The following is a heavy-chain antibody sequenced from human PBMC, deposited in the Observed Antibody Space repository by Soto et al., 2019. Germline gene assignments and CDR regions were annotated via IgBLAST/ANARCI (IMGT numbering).Heavy chain of an antibody. CDR3: AREISEYCYDSSGYPVYFDY. V-gene: IGHV3-7*01. J-gene: IGHJ4*02. CDR1: GFTFSSYW. CDR2: IKQDGSEK. Sequence: PGGSLRLSCAASGFTFSSYWMSWVRQAPGKGLEWVANIKQDGSEKYYVDSVKGRFTISRDNAKNSLYLQMNSLRAEDTAVYYCAREISEYCYDSSGYPVYFDYWGQGTLVTVSS. D-gene: IGHD3-22*01.